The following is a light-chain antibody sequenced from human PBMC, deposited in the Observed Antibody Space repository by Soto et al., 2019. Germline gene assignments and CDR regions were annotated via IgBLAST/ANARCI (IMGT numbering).Light chain of an antibody. CDR2: ATS. Sequence: IQLTQSPSFLSASVGDRVTITCRASQDFANYLAWYQQKPGKAPKFLIYATSTFQSGVPSRFSGGGSGTEFTLTISSLQPEDFATYYCQQVNSYPLTFGGGTKVEIK. CDR1: QDFANY. V-gene: IGKV1-9*01. J-gene: IGKJ4*01. CDR3: QQVNSYPLT.